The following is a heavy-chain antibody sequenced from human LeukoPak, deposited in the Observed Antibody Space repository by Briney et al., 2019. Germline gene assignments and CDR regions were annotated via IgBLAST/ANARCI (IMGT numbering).Heavy chain of an antibody. Sequence: SETLSLTCTVSGVSISSGGYYWSWIRQPPGKGLEWIGYIYHSGSTYYNPSLKSRVTISVDRSKNQFSLKLSSVTAADTAVYYCATDQPVSGAFDIWGQGTMVTVSS. CDR1: GVSISSGGYY. V-gene: IGHV4-30-2*01. CDR3: ATDQPVSGAFDI. CDR2: IYHSGST. J-gene: IGHJ3*02. D-gene: IGHD1-14*01.